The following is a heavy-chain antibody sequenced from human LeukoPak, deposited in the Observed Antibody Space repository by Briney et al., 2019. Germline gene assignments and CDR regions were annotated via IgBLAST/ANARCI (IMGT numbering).Heavy chain of an antibody. Sequence: ASVKVSCKSSGYTFTKYAISWVRQAPGQGLEWVGWISPYNGYTNYPHMLQGRVTMTADTSTSTASMELRSLRSDDTAVYYCAREESQEVTYYDVLTGETSNSYYYYYMDVWGKGTTVTVSS. CDR3: AREESQEVTYYDVLTGETSNSYYYYYMDV. CDR2: ISPYNGYT. D-gene: IGHD3-9*01. V-gene: IGHV1-18*01. CDR1: GYTFTKYA. J-gene: IGHJ6*03.